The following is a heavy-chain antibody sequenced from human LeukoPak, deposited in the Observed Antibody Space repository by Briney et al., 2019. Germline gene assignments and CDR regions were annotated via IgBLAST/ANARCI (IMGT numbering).Heavy chain of an antibody. CDR1: GGSFSGYY. J-gene: IGHJ2*01. V-gene: IGHV4-34*01. D-gene: IGHD1-26*01. Sequence: PSETLSLTCAVYGGSFSGYYWSWIRQPPGKGLEWIGELTHSGGTNYNPSLKSRVTISVDTSKNQISLKPSSVTAADTAVYYCARLVEVQSNWYFDLWGRGTLVTVSS. CDR3: ARLVEVQSNWYFDL. CDR2: LTHSGGT.